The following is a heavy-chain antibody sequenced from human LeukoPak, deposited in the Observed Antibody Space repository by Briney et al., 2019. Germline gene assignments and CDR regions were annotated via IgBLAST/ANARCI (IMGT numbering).Heavy chain of an antibody. CDR3: ARDSSSGWYYFDY. CDR1: GYTFTGYY. V-gene: IGHV1-2*06. J-gene: IGHJ4*02. Sequence: ASVKVSCKASGYTFTGYYMHWVRQAPGQGLEWMGRINPNSGGTNYAQKFQSRVTMTRDTSISTAYMELSRLRSDDTAVYYCARDSSSGWYYFDYWGQGTLVTVS. D-gene: IGHD6-19*01. CDR2: INPNSGGT.